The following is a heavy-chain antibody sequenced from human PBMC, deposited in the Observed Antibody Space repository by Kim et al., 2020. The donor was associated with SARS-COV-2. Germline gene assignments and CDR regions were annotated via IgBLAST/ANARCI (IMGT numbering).Heavy chain of an antibody. V-gene: IGHV5-10-1*01. J-gene: IGHJ4*02. CDR3: ARHPSTGRPFDF. D-gene: IGHD3-10*01. CDR2: IDPSDSYT. CDR1: GYSFTNFW. Sequence: GESLKISCKGSGYSFTNFWISWVRQMPGKGLEWMGRIDPSDSYTTYSPSFQGRVSISTDRSINTAYLQWTSLEASDIAIYYCARHPSTGRPFDFWGQGTPVIVSS.